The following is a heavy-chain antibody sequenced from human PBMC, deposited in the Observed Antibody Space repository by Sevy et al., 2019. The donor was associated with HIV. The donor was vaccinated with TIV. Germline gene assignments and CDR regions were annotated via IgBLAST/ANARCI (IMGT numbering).Heavy chain of an antibody. CDR3: TRALATVVTPEYYFDY. V-gene: IGHV3-49*03. J-gene: IGHJ4*02. CDR2: IRRNSYEPYGGTT. Sequence: GESLKISCTASGFTFGDYAMNWFRQAPGNGLEWVAFIRRNSYEPYGGTTEYAASVKGRFTISRDDSKSIAYLQMNSLKTDDTAFYYCTRALATVVTPEYYFDYWGQGTLVTVSS. CDR1: GFTFGDYA. D-gene: IGHD4-17*01.